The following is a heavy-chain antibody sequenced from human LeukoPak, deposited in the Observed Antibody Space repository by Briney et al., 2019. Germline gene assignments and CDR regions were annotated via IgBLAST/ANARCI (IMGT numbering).Heavy chain of an antibody. Sequence: SETLSLTCTVSGGSISRSRDYWGWIRQPPGKGLEWIGSIYYSGSTYSNPSLKSRVTISEDPSKNQFSLKLSSVTAADTAVYYCAREDGTSMDNAFDIWGQGTMVTVSS. D-gene: IGHD5-18*01. CDR3: AREDGTSMDNAFDI. CDR2: IYYSGST. J-gene: IGHJ3*02. CDR1: GGSISRSRDY. V-gene: IGHV4-39*07.